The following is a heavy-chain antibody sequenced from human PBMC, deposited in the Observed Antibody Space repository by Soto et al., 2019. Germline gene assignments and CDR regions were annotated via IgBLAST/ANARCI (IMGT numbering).Heavy chain of an antibody. CDR3: ARYIAASGTYYFDY. D-gene: IGHD6-13*01. J-gene: IGHJ4*02. Sequence: QVELQESGPGLVKPSGTLSLTCAVSGGSISSSYWWSWVRQPPGKGLEWIGEIYHSGSANYNPSLKSRVNISVDNSKNQYSLKLSSVTAADTAVYYCARYIAASGTYYFDYWGQGTLVTV. V-gene: IGHV4-4*02. CDR1: GGSISSSYW. CDR2: IYHSGSA.